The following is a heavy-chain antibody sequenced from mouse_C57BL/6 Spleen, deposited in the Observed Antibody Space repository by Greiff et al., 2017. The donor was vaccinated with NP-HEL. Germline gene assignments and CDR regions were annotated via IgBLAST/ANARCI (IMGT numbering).Heavy chain of an antibody. J-gene: IGHJ1*03. CDR1: GYTFTSYW. CDR3: ARGITTVDYWYFDV. D-gene: IGHD2-4*01. V-gene: IGHV1-64*01. CDR2: IHPNSGST. Sequence: QVQLQQPGAELVKPGASVKLSCKASGYTFTSYWMHWVKQRPGQGLEWIGMIHPNSGSTNYNEKFKSKATLTVDKSSSTAYMQLSSLTSEDSAVYYCARGITTVDYWYFDVWGTGTTVTVSS.